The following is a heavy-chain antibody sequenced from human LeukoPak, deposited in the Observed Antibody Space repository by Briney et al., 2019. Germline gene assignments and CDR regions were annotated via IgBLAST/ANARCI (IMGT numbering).Heavy chain of an antibody. CDR2: IKQDGSDK. CDR1: GFTFSSNW. Sequence: GGSLRLSCAASGFTFSSNWMSWVRQAPGKGLEWVANIKQDGSDKYYVDSVKGRFTISRDNAKNSLYLQMNSLRVEDTAVYYCARDYDWGKGTTVTVSS. J-gene: IGHJ6*04. V-gene: IGHV3-7*01. CDR3: ARDYD.